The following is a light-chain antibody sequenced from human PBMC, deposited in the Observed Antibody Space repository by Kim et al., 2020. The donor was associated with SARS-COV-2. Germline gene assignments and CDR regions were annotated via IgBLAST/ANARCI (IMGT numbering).Light chain of an antibody. Sequence: DIQMAQSPSSLSASVGDRVTITCRASQGISNHLAWYQQKPGQVPNLLIYEASSLRSGVPSRFSGSGSGTDFTLTISSLQPEDVATYFGLKSGREPIIFGQGTRLGIK. CDR2: EAS. V-gene: IGKV1-27*01. CDR1: QGISNH. CDR3: LKSGREPII. J-gene: IGKJ5*01.